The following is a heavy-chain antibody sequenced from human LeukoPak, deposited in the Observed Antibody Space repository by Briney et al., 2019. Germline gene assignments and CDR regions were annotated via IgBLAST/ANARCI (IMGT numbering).Heavy chain of an antibody. Sequence: SETLSLTCAVYGGSFSGYYWSWIRQPPGKGLEWIGEINHSGSTNYNPSLKSRVTISVDTSKNQFSLKLSSVTAADTAVYYCARRADYYDSSGYYSSHYYFDYWGQGTLVTVSS. V-gene: IGHV4-34*01. CDR3: ARRADYYDSSGYYSSHYYFDY. CDR1: GGSFSGYY. J-gene: IGHJ4*02. CDR2: INHSGST. D-gene: IGHD3-22*01.